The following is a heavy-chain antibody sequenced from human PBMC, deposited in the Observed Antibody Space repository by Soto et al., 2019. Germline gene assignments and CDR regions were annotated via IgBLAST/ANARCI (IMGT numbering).Heavy chain of an antibody. D-gene: IGHD3-10*01. J-gene: IGHJ5*02. Sequence: SVKVSCKASGGTFSSYTISWVRQAPGQGLEWMGRIIPILGIANYAQKFQGRVTITADKSTSTAYMELSSLRSEDTAVYYCARDHGSGSRWFDPWGQGTLVTVSS. CDR1: GGTFSSYT. CDR2: IIPILGIA. V-gene: IGHV1-69*04. CDR3: ARDHGSGSRWFDP.